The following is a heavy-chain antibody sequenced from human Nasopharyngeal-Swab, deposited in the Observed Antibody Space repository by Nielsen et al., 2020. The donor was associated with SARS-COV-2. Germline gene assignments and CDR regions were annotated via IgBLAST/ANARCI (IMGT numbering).Heavy chain of an antibody. V-gene: IGHV3-48*03. CDR3: ARDSPRRGKNDY. CDR1: GFTFSSYE. D-gene: IGHD5-24*01. Sequence: GGSLRLSCAASGFTFSSYEMNWVRQAPGKGLEWVSYISSSGSTIYYADSVKGRFTISRDNAKNSLHLQMNSLRAEDTAVYYCARDSPRRGKNDYWGQGTLATVSS. J-gene: IGHJ4*02. CDR2: ISSSGSTI.